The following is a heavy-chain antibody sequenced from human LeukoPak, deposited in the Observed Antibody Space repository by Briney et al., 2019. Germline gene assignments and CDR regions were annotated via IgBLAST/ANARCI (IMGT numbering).Heavy chain of an antibody. J-gene: IGHJ3*02. CDR3: ARARGGNVLDAFDI. D-gene: IGHD4-23*01. CDR1: GGSISSYY. Sequence: SETLSLTCTVSGGSISSYYWSWIRQPPGKGLEWIGYIYTSGSTNYNPSLKSRVTISVDTSENQFSLKLSSVTAADTAVYYCARARGGNVLDAFDIWGQGTMVTVSS. CDR2: IYTSGST. V-gene: IGHV4-4*09.